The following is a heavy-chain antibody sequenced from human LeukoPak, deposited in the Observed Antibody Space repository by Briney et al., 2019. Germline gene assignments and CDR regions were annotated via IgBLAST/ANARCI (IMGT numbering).Heavy chain of an antibody. D-gene: IGHD2-2*01. CDR3: ARDQYQLPLDY. V-gene: IGHV4-38-2*02. CDR1: GYSISSGYY. J-gene: IGHJ4*02. Sequence: SETLSLTCTVSGYSISSGYYWGWIRQPPGKGLGWIGSIYHSGSTYYNPSLKSRVTISVDTSKNQFSLKLSSVTAADTAVYYCARDQYQLPLDYWGQGTLVTVSS. CDR2: IYHSGST.